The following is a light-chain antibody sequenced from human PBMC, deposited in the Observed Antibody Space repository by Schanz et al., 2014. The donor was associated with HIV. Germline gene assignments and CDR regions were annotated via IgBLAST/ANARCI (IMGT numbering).Light chain of an antibody. V-gene: IGLV2-14*03. CDR3: SSYTSTNTLVV. CDR1: SSNVGGYDY. CDR2: DVS. Sequence: QSVLTQPASVSGSPGQSITISCTGTSSNVGGYDYVSWYQQHPGKAPKLIIYDVSNRPSGISYRFSGSKSGNTASLTISGLQAEDEGDYYCSSYTSTNTLVVFGGGTKPTVL. J-gene: IGLJ2*01.